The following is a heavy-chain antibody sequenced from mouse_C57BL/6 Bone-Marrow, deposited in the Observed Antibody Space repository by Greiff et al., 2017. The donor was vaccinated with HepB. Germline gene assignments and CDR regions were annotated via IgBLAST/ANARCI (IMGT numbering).Heavy chain of an antibody. CDR3: ASGLPPYFDV. J-gene: IGHJ1*03. CDR1: GFTFSDYY. CDR2: INYDGSST. Sequence: DVKLVESEGGLVQPGSSMKLSCTASGFTFSDYYMAWVRQVPEKGLEWVANINYDGSSTYYLDSLKSRFIISRDNAKNILYLQMSSLKSEDTATYYCASGLPPYFDVWGTGTTVTVSS. D-gene: IGHD2-10*01. V-gene: IGHV5-16*01.